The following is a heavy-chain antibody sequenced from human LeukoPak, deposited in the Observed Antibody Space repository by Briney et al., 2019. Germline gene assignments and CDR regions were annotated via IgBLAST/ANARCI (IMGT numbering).Heavy chain of an antibody. CDR1: GYSFSSYW. CDR2: IYPGDSDT. J-gene: IGHJ5*02. CDR3: ARLDIVVVLAVQFDP. V-gene: IGHV5-51*01. D-gene: IGHD2-2*01. Sequence: PGESLKISCKGSGYSFSSYWIGWVRQMPGKGLEWMGIIYPGDSDTKYSPSFQGQVTISADKSISTAYLQWSSLKASDTAMYYCARLDIVVVLAVQFDPWGQGTLVTVSS.